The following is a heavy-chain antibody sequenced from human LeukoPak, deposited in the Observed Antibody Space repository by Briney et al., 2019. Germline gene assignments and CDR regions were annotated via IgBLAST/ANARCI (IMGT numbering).Heavy chain of an antibody. D-gene: IGHD5-24*01. J-gene: IGHJ4*02. CDR2: ISAYNDDT. CDR1: GYTFTSYG. V-gene: IGHV1-18*01. Sequence: ASVKVSCKASGYTFTSYGISWVRQAPGQGLEWMGWISAYNDDTNYVQKFQDRVTMTTDTSTSTAYMELGSLRSDDTAVYYCARVEMATIRPADWGQGTLVTVSS. CDR3: ARVEMATIRPAD.